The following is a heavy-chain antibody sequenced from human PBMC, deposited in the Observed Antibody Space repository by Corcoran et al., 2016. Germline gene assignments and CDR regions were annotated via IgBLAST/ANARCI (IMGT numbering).Heavy chain of an antibody. CDR1: GFTFSSYS. Sequence: EVQLVESGGGLVKPGGSLRLSCAASGFTFSSYSMNWVRQAPGKGLEWVSSISSSSSYIYYADSVKGRFTISRDNAKNSLYLQMNSQRAEDTAVYYCASLLGMGYCSRTSCQCGTYYYYGMDVWGQGTTVTVSS. CDR3: ASLLGMGYCSRTSCQCGTYYYYGMDV. V-gene: IGHV3-21*01. J-gene: IGHJ6*02. CDR2: ISSSSSYI. D-gene: IGHD2-2*01.